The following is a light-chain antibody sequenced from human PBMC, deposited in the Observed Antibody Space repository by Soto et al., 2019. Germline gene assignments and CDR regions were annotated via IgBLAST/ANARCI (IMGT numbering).Light chain of an antibody. J-gene: IGKJ2*01. CDR1: QSVSSN. CDR3: QQRSSWPT. Sequence: EIVLTQSPATLSLSPGERATLSCRASQSVSSNLAWYQQKLGQAPRLLIYDAFNRATGIPARFSGSGSGTGFTLTISNLEPEDFAVYYCQQRSSWPTFGQGTKLEIK. CDR2: DAF. V-gene: IGKV3-11*01.